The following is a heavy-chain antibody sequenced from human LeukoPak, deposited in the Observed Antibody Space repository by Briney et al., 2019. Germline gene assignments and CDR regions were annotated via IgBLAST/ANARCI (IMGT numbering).Heavy chain of an antibody. CDR2: IRYDGSNK. J-gene: IGHJ3*02. Sequence: QTGGSLRLSCAASGFTFSSYGMHWVRQAPGKGLEWVAFIRYDGSNKYYADSVKGRFTISRDNSKNTLYLQMNSLRAEDTAVYYCAKEERYCSEDSCEGGFDIWGQGTMVTISS. CDR1: GFTFSSYG. CDR3: AKEERYCSEDSCEGGFDI. V-gene: IGHV3-30*02. D-gene: IGHD2-15*01.